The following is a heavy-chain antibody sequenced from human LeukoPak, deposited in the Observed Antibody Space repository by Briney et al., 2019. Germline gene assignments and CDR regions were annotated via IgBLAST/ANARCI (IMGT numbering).Heavy chain of an antibody. J-gene: IGHJ3*02. V-gene: IGHV3-48*02. CDR2: IGIRGGTR. Sequence: GGSLRLSCAASGFTFSSYAMNWVRQAPGKGLEWISYIGIRGGTRPYADSVRGRFTIFNDEAENSLYLQMNSLRDEDTAVYYCVRDTRFAFDIWGQGTTVTVSS. CDR1: GFTFSSYA. CDR3: VRDTRFAFDI.